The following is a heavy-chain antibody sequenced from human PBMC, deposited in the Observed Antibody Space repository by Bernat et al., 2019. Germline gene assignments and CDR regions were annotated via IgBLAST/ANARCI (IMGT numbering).Heavy chain of an antibody. J-gene: IGHJ4*02. CDR2: VYYSGST. CDR3: RGFTGGYLFDS. D-gene: IGHD6-25*01. V-gene: IGHV4-39*01. Sequence: QLQLQESCPGLVKPSETLSLTCTVPGGSISSSGDYWGWIRQPPGRGLEWIGSVYYSGSTYSNPSLKIRVTISVATSQKQFSLKLRSVTGDYTAVYYCRGFTGGYLFDSCGQGTLVTVSS. CDR1: GGSISSSGDY.